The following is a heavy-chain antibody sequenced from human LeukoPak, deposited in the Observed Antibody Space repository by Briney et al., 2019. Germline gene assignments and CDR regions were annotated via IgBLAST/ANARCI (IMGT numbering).Heavy chain of an antibody. Sequence: GGSLRLSCAASGFTFSSYAMSWVRQAPGKGLEWVSTISDSGGSAFYADSVKGRFTISRDNSKNTLYLQVNSLRAEDTAVYYFAKGAQYCTGGSCPYYFASWGQGTLVTVSP. J-gene: IGHJ4*02. CDR1: GFTFSSYA. D-gene: IGHD2-15*01. CDR3: AKGAQYCTGGSCPYYFAS. CDR2: ISDSGGSA. V-gene: IGHV3-23*01.